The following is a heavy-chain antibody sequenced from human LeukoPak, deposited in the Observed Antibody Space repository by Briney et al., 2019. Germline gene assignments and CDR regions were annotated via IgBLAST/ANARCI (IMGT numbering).Heavy chain of an antibody. CDR1: GGSISSGGYY. V-gene: IGHV4-31*03. Sequence: SQTLSLTCTVSGGSISSGGYYWSWIRQHPGKGLEWIGYIYYSGSTYYNPSLKSRVTISVDTSKNQFSLKLSSVTAADTAVYYCARLRITRVRGPDSIDYWGQGTLVTVSS. CDR3: ARLRITRVRGPDSIDY. J-gene: IGHJ4*02. CDR2: IYYSGST. D-gene: IGHD3-10*01.